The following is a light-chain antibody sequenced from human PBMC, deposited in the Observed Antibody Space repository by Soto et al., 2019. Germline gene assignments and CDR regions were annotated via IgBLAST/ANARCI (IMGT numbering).Light chain of an antibody. CDR2: RSN. V-gene: IGLV1-47*01. CDR1: SHNIAARYD. CDR3: AAWDDSLSGVV. J-gene: IGLJ2*01. Sequence: QSALTQPPSVSGAPGQRVTISCTGGSHNIAARYDVYWYQQLPGTAPRLLIYRSNQRPSGVPDRISASQSGTSASLANSGLRSEDESDYYCAAWDDSLSGVVFGGGTKLTVL.